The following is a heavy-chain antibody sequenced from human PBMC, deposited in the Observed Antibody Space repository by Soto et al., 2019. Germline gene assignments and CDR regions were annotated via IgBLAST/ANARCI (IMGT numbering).Heavy chain of an antibody. D-gene: IGHD3-9*01. V-gene: IGHV3-30-3*01. CDR2: ISYDGTNK. CDR3: ARDLVYRCYWLRIFDY. J-gene: IGHJ4*02. CDR1: GFTFNSYA. Sequence: QVQLVESGGGVVQPGGSLRLSCAASGFTFNSYAVDWLRQAPGKGLEWVAIISYDGTNKYYADYVKRRFTVSRVNTKSRLYLQMNSLRQVDTPSYYSARDLVYRCYWLRIFDYWGQGILVTVSS.